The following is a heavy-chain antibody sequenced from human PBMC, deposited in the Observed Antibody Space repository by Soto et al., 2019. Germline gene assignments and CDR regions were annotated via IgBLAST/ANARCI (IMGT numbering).Heavy chain of an antibody. J-gene: IGHJ4*02. D-gene: IGHD3-16*02. V-gene: IGHV4-4*02. CDR3: AGSTSYRLDY. Sequence: SETLSLTCAVSGGSIVRNWWSWARQPPGKGLEWIGEVHHSGSTHYNPSLQSRVSMSVDKSKKELSLKLSSVTAADTAVYYCAGSTSYRLDYWGQGTLVTVSS. CDR2: VHHSGST. CDR1: GGSIVRNW.